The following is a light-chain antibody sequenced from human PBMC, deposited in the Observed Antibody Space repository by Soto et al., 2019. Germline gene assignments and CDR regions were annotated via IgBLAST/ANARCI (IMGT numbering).Light chain of an antibody. CDR1: HSNIGRNS. J-gene: IGLJ3*02. CDR3: AAWDDSLNGRV. Sequence: QSVLTQPPSASGTPGQRVTIPCSGTHSNIGRNSVNWYLQLPGTAPRLLIFSSNRRPLGVPDRFSGSRSGTSASLAITGLRSVDDAYYYCAAWDDSLNGRVFGGGTQLTVL. V-gene: IGLV1-44*01. CDR2: SSN.